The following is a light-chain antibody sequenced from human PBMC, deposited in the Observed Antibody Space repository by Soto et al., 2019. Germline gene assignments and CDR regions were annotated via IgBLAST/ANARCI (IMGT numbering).Light chain of an antibody. J-gene: IGKJ1*01. CDR3: QQYNNWPGWT. CDR2: GAS. CDR1: QSVSSN. V-gene: IGKV3-15*01. Sequence: EIVMTQSPATLSVSPGERATLSCRASQSVSSNLAWYQQKPGQAPRLLIYGASTRATGIPARFRGSGSGTEFTLTISSLQSEDFAVYYCQQYNNWPGWTFGQGTKVEIK.